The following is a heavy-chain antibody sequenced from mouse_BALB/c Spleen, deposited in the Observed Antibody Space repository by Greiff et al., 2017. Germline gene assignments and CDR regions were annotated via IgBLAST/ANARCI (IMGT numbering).Heavy chain of an antibody. CDR2: IWAGGST. CDR1: GFSLTSYG. V-gene: IGHV2-9*02. CDR3: ARGYCDNPFDY. D-gene: IGHD1-3*01. J-gene: IGHJ3*01. Sequence: VMLVESGPGLVAPSQSLSITCTVSGFSLTSYGVHWVRQPPGKGLEWLGVIWAGGSTNYNSALMSRLSISKDNSKSQVFLKMNSLQTDDTAMYCCARGYCDNPFDYWGQGTLVTVSA.